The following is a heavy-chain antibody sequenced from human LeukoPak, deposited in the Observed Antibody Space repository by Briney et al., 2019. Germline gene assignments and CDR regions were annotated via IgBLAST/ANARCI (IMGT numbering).Heavy chain of an antibody. Sequence: PGGSLRLSCAASGFTFSSYGMHWVRQAPGKGLEWVAVISYDGSNKYYADSVKGRFTISRDNSKNTLYLQMNSLRAEDTAVYYCASGDGHNCRDPRDYYFDYWGPGTLVTVSS. CDR3: ASGDGHNCRDPRDYYFDY. CDR1: GFTFSSYG. V-gene: IGHV3-30*03. J-gene: IGHJ4*02. D-gene: IGHD5-24*01. CDR2: ISYDGSNK.